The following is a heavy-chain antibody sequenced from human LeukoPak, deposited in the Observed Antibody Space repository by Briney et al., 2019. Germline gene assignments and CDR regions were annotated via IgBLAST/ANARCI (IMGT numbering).Heavy chain of an antibody. CDR3: ANGMDV. J-gene: IGHJ6*02. Sequence: GGSLRLSCAASGFTFSSYGLHWVRQAPGKGLEWVAVISYDGSNKYYADSVKGRFTIPRDNSKNTLYLQMNSLRAEDTAVYYCANGMDVWGQGTTVTVSS. CDR1: GFTFSSYG. CDR2: ISYDGSNK. V-gene: IGHV3-30*18.